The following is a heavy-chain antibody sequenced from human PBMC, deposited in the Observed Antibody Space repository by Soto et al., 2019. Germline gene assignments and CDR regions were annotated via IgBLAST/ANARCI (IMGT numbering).Heavy chain of an antibody. J-gene: IGHJ4*02. CDR3: ARAGGRDCSGGSCYLIIFDY. V-gene: IGHV1-3*01. CDR2: INAGNGNT. Sequence: QVPLVQSGAEVKKPGASVKVSCKASGYTFTSYAMHWVRQAPGQRLEWMGWINAGNGNTKYSQKFQGRVTITRDTSASTAYMELSSLRSEDTAVYYCARAGGRDCSGGSCYLIIFDYWGQGTLVTVSS. CDR1: GYTFTSYA. D-gene: IGHD2-15*01.